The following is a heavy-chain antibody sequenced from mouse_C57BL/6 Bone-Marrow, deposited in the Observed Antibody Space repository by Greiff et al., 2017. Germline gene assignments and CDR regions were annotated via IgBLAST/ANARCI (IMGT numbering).Heavy chain of an antibody. J-gene: IGHJ3*01. CDR2: ISYDGSN. CDR1: GYSITSGYY. CDR3: ARSYGSSWGFAY. Sequence: EVKLVESGPGLVKPSQSLSLTCSVTGYSITSGYYWNWIRQFPGNKLEWMGYISYDGSNNYNPSLKNRISITRDTSKNQFFLKLNSVTTEDTATYYCARSYGSSWGFAYWGQGTLVTVSA. D-gene: IGHD1-1*01. V-gene: IGHV3-6*01.